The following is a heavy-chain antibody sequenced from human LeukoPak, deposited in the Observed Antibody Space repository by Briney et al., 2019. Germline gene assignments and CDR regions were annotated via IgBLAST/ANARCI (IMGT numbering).Heavy chain of an antibody. J-gene: IGHJ4*02. CDR1: GFTFSSYA. CDR2: ISYDGSNK. D-gene: IGHD2-21*02. CDR3: ARDLEVVVTAILDY. V-gene: IGHV3-30*04. Sequence: GGSLRLSCAASGFTFSSYAMHWVRQAPGKGLEWVAVISYDGSNKYYADSVKGRFTISRDNPKNTLYLQMNSLRAEDTAVYYCARDLEVVVTAILDYWGQGTLVTVSS.